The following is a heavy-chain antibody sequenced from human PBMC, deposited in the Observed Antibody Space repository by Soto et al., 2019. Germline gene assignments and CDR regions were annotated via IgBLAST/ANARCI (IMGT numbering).Heavy chain of an antibody. J-gene: IGHJ1*01. D-gene: IGHD1-26*01. V-gene: IGHV4-59*01. CDR2: ISNSGST. Sequence: TLSLTCTVSGGSLSSFHWSWIRQPPGKGLEWIGFISNSGSTNYNPSLKSRVTISLDTSKNQFSLKLSSVSAADTAVYYCARGVVGASTGFQHWGQGTLVTVSS. CDR1: GGSLSSFH. CDR3: ARGVVGASTGFQH.